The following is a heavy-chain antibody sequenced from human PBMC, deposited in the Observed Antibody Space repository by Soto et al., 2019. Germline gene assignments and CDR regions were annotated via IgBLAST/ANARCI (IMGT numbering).Heavy chain of an antibody. CDR2: ISDDGTSM. CDR1: GFTFRNYE. CDR3: AKAPGGVFYYAMDV. Sequence: EMQVAESGGGLVQPGGSLRLSCTASGFTFRNYEMSWVRRAPGKGLEWLSYISDDGTSMQYAESVKGRFTISRDTRKASVDLQMISLRGADTAVYACAKAPGGVFYYAMDVWGQGITVTVSS. J-gene: IGHJ6*02. D-gene: IGHD2-8*01. V-gene: IGHV3-48*03.